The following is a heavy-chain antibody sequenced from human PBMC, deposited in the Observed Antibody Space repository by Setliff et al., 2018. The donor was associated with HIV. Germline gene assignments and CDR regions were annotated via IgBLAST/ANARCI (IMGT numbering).Heavy chain of an antibody. J-gene: IGHJ4*02. CDR3: ARNSPFPPSSGAHFDF. V-gene: IGHV7-4-1*02. Sequence: ASVNVSCKASGYSFTTYSINWLRQAPGQGPEWMGWIHTSTGKPTYVRDFTGRFVFSLDTSVNTAYLQISDLKTEDTAVYYCARNSPFPPSSGAHFDFWGPGTLVTVSS. CDR1: GYSFTTYS. D-gene: IGHD3-22*01. CDR2: IHTSTGKP.